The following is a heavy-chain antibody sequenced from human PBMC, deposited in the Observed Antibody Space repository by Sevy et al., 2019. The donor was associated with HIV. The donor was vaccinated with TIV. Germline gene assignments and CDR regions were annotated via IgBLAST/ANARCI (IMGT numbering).Heavy chain of an antibody. CDR1: GFTFRTYA. V-gene: IGHV3-30-3*01. Sequence: GESLKISCAASGFTFRTYAFHWVRQAPGRGLEWIGLISSNGDNDLYANSVRGRFTISRDNSTNILYLQMTSLTPDDTAVYYCAKGPEWELTSFLSHWGQGTLVTVSS. J-gene: IGHJ4*02. CDR3: AKGPEWELTSFLSH. D-gene: IGHD1-26*01. CDR2: ISSNGDND.